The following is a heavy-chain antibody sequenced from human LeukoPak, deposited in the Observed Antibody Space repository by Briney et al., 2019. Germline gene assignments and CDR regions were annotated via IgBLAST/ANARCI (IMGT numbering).Heavy chain of an antibody. J-gene: IGHJ4*02. Sequence: PGGALGLSCAASGFPVNSNYISWVRQAPGKGLEWVSLIYSGGSTYYADSVKGRFSISRDNSKNTLFLQMNSLRAEDTAVYYCATDAHWGQGTLVTVSS. CDR3: ATDAH. V-gene: IGHV3-53*01. CDR1: GFPVNSNY. CDR2: IYSGGST.